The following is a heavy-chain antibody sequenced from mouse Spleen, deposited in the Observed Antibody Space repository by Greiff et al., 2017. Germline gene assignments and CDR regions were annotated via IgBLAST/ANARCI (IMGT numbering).Heavy chain of an antibody. V-gene: IGHV14-4*01. D-gene: IGHD1-1*01. CDR3: TNGNYVGY. CDR2: IDPENGDT. Sequence: EVQLQQSGAELVRPGASVKLSCTASGFNIKDDYMHWVKQRPEQGLEWIGWIDPENGDTEYASKFQGKATITADTSSNTAYLQHSSLTSEDTAVYYCTNGNYVGYWGQGTTLTVSS. CDR1: GFNIKDDY. J-gene: IGHJ2*01.